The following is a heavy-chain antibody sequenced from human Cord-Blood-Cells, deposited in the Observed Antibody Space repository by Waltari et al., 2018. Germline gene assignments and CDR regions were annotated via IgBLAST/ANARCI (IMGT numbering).Heavy chain of an antibody. CDR3: ARVGDYDSSGYPLV. J-gene: IGHJ4*02. Sequence: QVQLVQSGAEVKKPGSSVKVSCKASGGTFSSYAISWVRQAPGQGLEWMGRIIPNLGIANYSQKFQGRGTITAEKSTSTAYMELRSLRSEDTAVYYCARVGDYDSSGYPLVWGQGTLVTVSS. D-gene: IGHD3-22*01. CDR2: IIPNLGIA. CDR1: GGTFSSYA. V-gene: IGHV1-69*09.